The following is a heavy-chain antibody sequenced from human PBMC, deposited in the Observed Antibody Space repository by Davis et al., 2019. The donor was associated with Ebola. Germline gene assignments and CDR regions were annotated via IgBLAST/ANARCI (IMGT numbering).Heavy chain of an antibody. V-gene: IGHV1-2*06. CDR2: INPNSGGT. CDR3: TTPGGQDSGYDVFDI. D-gene: IGHD5-12*01. J-gene: IGHJ3*02. Sequence: ASVKVSCKASGYTFTNYYIHWVRQAPGQGLEWMGRINPNSGGTNYAQKFQGRVTMTRDTSISTAYMELSSLRSEDTALYYCTTPGGQDSGYDVFDIWGQGTMVTVSS. CDR1: GYTFTNYY.